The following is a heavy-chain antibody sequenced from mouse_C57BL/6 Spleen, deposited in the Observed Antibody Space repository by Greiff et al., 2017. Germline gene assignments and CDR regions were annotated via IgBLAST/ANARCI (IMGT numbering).Heavy chain of an antibody. D-gene: IGHD3-3*01. J-gene: IGHJ3*01. V-gene: IGHV1-12*01. Sequence: QVQLQQSGAELVRPGASVKLSCKASGYTFTSYYMHWVKQTPRQGLEWIGAIDPGNGDTSYNQKFKGKATLTVDKSSSTAYMQLSSLTSEDSAVYFCASAGTEFAYWGQGTLVTVSA. CDR1: GYTFTSYY. CDR2: IDPGNGDT. CDR3: ASAGTEFAY.